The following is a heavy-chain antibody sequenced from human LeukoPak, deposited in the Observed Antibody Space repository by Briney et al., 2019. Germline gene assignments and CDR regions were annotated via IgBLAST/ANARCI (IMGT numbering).Heavy chain of an antibody. CDR2: IRKKGFGGTT. CDR3: TRANCINGLCYHFDY. J-gene: IGHJ4*02. Sequence: GRSLRLSCTASGFTFGDYAMSWVRQAPGKGLEWVGFIRKKGFGGTTEYGASVKGRFTISRDDSNSIAYLQMNSLKTGDSAVYYCTRANCINGLCYHFDYWGQGTLVTVSS. D-gene: IGHD2-8*01. V-gene: IGHV3-49*04. CDR1: GFTFGDYA.